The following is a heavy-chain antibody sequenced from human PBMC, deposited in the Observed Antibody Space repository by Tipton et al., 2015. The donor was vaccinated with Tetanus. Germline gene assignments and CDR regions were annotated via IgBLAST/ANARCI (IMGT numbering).Heavy chain of an antibody. CDR3: ASPVRAHLYAFDY. CDR1: GLPFSDFA. Sequence: GSLRLSCVASGLPFSDFAMTWVRQAPGKGLDWVSTISVSGTPYNADSVKGRFTISRDNSLNTLYLQMNSLRAEDTGIYYCASPVRAHLYAFDYWGQGSLVTVSS. V-gene: IGHV3-23*01. D-gene: IGHD2-2*02. J-gene: IGHJ4*02. CDR2: ISVSGTP.